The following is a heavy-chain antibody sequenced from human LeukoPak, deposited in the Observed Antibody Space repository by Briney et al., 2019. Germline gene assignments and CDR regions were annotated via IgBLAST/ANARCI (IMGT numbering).Heavy chain of an antibody. CDR1: GFTFSSYG. CDR2: ISYDGSNK. D-gene: IGHD3-9*01. CDR3: AKAVNFDWLSPTDY. V-gene: IGHV3-30*18. Sequence: PGGSLRLSCAASGFTFSSYGMHWVRQAPGKGLEWVAVISYDGSNKYYADSMKGRFTISRDNSKNTLYLQMNSLRAEDTAVYYCAKAVNFDWLSPTDYWGQGTLVTVSS. J-gene: IGHJ4*02.